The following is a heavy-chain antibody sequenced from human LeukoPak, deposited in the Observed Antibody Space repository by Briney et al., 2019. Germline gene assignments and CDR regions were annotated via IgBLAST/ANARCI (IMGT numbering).Heavy chain of an antibody. Sequence: GESPKISCKGSGYSFTSYWIDWVRHMPGKGLEWMGFIYPADSASTYSPSFQGQVTISVDKSINTAYLQWSSLKASDTAIYYCARRGGTGSYFDYWGQGTLVTVSS. CDR3: ARRGGTGSYFDY. V-gene: IGHV5-51*01. J-gene: IGHJ4*02. CDR1: GYSFTSYW. D-gene: IGHD3/OR15-3a*01. CDR2: IYPADSAS.